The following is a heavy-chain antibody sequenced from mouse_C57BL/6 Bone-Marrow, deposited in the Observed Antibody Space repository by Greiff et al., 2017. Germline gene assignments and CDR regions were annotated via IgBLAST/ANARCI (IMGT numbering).Heavy chain of an antibody. J-gene: IGHJ4*01. D-gene: IGHD4-1*01. CDR3: ADPGTGYYYAMDY. CDR1: GFTFSSYT. Sequence: VESGGGLVKPGGSLKLFCAASGFTFSSYTMSWVRQTPEKRLEWVATISGGGGNTYYPDSVKGRFTISRDNAKNTLYLQMSSLRSEDTALYYCADPGTGYYYAMDYWGQRTSVT. CDR2: ISGGGGNT. V-gene: IGHV5-9*01.